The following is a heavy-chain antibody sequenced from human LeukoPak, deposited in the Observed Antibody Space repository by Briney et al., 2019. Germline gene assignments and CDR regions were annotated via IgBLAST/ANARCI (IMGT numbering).Heavy chain of an antibody. V-gene: IGHV4-61*02. CDR3: AKEGGSGTSCYGCSTP. CDR1: GGSISSNNYY. D-gene: IGHD2-2*01. Sequence: SQTLSLTCTVSGGSISSNNYYWSWIRQPAGKGLEWIGRMYTSGSTNYNPSLKSRVTISIDTSKNQFSLKLTSVTAADTAVYYCAKEGGSGTSCYGCSTPWGQGTLVTVSS. J-gene: IGHJ5*02. CDR2: MYTSGST.